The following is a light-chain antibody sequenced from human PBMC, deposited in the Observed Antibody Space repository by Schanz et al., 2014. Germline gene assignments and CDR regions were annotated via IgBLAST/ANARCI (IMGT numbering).Light chain of an antibody. CDR3: QQRNNWLT. J-gene: IGKJ4*01. Sequence: EIVLTQSPGTLSLSPGERATLSCRASQSVTSTYLAWYQQKPGQAPRLLIYAASIRAIGIPARFSGRGSGTDFTLTISSLEPEDFAVYYCQQRNNWLTFGGGTKVEIK. CDR1: QSVTSTY. V-gene: IGKV3D-20*02. CDR2: AAS.